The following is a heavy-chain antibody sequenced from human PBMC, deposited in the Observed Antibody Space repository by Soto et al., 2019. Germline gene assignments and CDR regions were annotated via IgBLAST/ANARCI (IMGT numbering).Heavy chain of an antibody. CDR2: INEDGSET. CDR1: GFSFSTSW. CDR3: ARDTLWNTAMGVFDH. D-gene: IGHD5-18*01. V-gene: IGHV3-7*03. Sequence: EAQLVESGGGLVQPGGSLRLSCVVSGFSFSTSWMGWVRQAPGNGLEWVATINEDGSETHYVDSVKGRFTISRDSAMNSVALQMNSLRAADTAVYYCARDTLWNTAMGVFDHWGQGTLVTVSS. J-gene: IGHJ4*02.